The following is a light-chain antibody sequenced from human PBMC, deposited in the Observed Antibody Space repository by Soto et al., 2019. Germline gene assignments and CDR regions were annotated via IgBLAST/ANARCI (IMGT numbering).Light chain of an antibody. CDR1: QSLLDRNTNENL. V-gene: IGKV4-1*01. CDR2: WTS. CDR3: QQYFRSPYT. J-gene: IGKJ2*01. Sequence: EIVMTQSPDSLAVSLGESATINCKSSQSLLDRNTNENLLVWYQQKPGQPPKLLIYWTSTRESGVPARFSGSGSGTDFSLTISSLQAEDVAVYYWQQYFRSPYTFGQGTKVEIK.